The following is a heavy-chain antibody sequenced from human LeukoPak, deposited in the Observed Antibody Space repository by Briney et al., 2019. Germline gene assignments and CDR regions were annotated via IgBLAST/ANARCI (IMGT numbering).Heavy chain of an antibody. Sequence: PGGSLRLSCAASGFIFSNYGMHWVRQAPGKGLEWVAFIRYDGTNKYYADSVRGRFTISRDNSKNTLYLQMNSLRVEDTAVYYCAKYYYESSGASPFDYWDQGTLVTVSS. CDR2: IRYDGTNK. V-gene: IGHV3-30*02. CDR1: GFIFSNYG. CDR3: AKYYYESSGASPFDY. J-gene: IGHJ4*02. D-gene: IGHD3-22*01.